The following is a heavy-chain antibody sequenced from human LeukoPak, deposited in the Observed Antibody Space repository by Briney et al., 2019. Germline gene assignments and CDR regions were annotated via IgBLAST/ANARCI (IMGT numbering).Heavy chain of an antibody. D-gene: IGHD4-17*01. V-gene: IGHV3-43*02. CDR2: ISGDGGST. J-gene: IGHJ4*02. Sequence: PGGSLRLSCAASGFTFDDYAMHWVRQAPGKGLEWVSLISGDGGSTYYAGSVKGRFTISRDNSKNSLYLQMNSLRTEDTALYYCAKDPGRYGDYVVDYWGQGTLVTVSS. CDR1: GFTFDDYA. CDR3: AKDPGRYGDYVVDY.